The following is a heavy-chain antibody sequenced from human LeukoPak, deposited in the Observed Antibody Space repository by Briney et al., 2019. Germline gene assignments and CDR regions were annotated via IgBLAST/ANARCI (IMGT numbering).Heavy chain of an antibody. V-gene: IGHV3-23*01. CDR1: GFTFSSYA. CDR2: ISGSGGST. Sequence: PGGSLRLSCAASGFTFSSYAMSWVRQAPGKGLEWVSAISGSGGSTYYADSVKGRFTISRDNSKNTLYLQMNSLRAEDTAVYYCAKRSIRYFDWTSGMDVWGQGTTVTVSS. CDR3: AKRSIRYFDWTSGMDV. D-gene: IGHD3-9*01. J-gene: IGHJ6*02.